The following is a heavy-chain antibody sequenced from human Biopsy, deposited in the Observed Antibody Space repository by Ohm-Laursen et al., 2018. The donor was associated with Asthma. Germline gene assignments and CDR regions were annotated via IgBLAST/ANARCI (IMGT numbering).Heavy chain of an antibody. V-gene: IGHV3-23*01. CDR1: GFTFSSYA. CDR2: ISGSGGST. Sequence: SLRLSCTASGFTFSSYAMSWVRQAPGKGLEWVSAISGSGGSTYYADSAKGRFTISRDNSKNTLYLKMNSLRAEDTAVYYCAKDRDYDILTGPPGFDYWGQGTLVTVSS. J-gene: IGHJ4*02. CDR3: AKDRDYDILTGPPGFDY. D-gene: IGHD3-9*01.